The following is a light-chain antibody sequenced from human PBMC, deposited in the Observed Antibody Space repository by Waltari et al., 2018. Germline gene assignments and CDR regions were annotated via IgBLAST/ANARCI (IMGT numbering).Light chain of an antibody. V-gene: IGKV3-20*01. Sequence: DIVLTQSPGTLSLSPGERAPLSCRASQGVSSNFLAWYQQKPDQATRLLIYGASSRATGIPDRCSGSASGTDFILTSSRLEPEDVAVYYCQQYGSSPPWTFGKGTKVEIK. CDR3: QQYGSSPPWT. J-gene: IGKJ1*01. CDR2: GAS. CDR1: QGVSSNF.